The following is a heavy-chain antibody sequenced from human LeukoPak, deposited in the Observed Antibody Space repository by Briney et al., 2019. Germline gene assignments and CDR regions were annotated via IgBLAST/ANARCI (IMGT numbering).Heavy chain of an antibody. Sequence: PSETLSLTCTVSGGSISSSSYYWGWLRQPPGKGLEWIGSIYYSGSTYHNPSLKSRVTISVDTSKNQFSLKLNSVTAADTAVYYCVIHGLGEAILGSWGQGTLVTVSS. D-gene: IGHD3-10*01. CDR3: VIHGLGEAILGS. CDR1: GGSISSSSYY. V-gene: IGHV4-39*01. J-gene: IGHJ4*02. CDR2: IYYSGST.